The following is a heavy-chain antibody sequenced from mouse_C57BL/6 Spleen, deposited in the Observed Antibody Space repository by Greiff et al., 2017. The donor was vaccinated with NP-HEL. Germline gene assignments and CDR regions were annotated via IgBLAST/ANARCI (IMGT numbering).Heavy chain of an antibody. D-gene: IGHD1-3*01. V-gene: IGHV1-9*01. J-gene: IGHJ4*01. Sequence: VQLQQSGAELMKPGASVKLSCKATGYTFTGYWIEWVKQRPGHGLEWIGEILPGSGSTNYTEKFKGKATFTADTSSNTAYMQLSSLTTEDSAIYYCARSYGSSYYAMDYWGQGTSVTVSS. CDR3: ARSYGSSYYAMDY. CDR1: GYTFTGYW. CDR2: ILPGSGST.